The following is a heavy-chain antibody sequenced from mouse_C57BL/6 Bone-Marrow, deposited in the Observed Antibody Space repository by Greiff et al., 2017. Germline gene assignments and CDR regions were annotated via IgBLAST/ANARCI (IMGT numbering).Heavy chain of an antibody. CDR3: ARGGIYYDYGDFDY. CDR1: GFTFSDYY. V-gene: IGHV5-12*01. Sequence: EVKLMESGGGLVQPGGSLKLSCAASGFTFSDYYMYWVRQTPEKRLEWVAYISNGGGSTYYPDTVKGRFTISRDNAKNTLYLQMSRLKSEDTAMYYGARGGIYYDYGDFDYGGQGTTLTVSS. J-gene: IGHJ2*01. CDR2: ISNGGGST. D-gene: IGHD2-4*01.